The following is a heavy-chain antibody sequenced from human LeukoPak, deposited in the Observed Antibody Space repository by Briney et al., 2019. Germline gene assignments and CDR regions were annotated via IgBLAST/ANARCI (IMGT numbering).Heavy chain of an antibody. D-gene: IGHD6-13*01. CDR1: GYTLTELS. V-gene: IGHV1-24*01. CDR2: FDPEDGET. CDR3: AREAPGYSSSWYLSY. J-gene: IGHJ4*02. Sequence: ASVKVSCKVSGYTLTELSMHWVRQAPGKGLEWMGGFDPEDGETIYAQKFQGRVTMTEDTSTDTAYMELSRLRSDDTAVYYCAREAPGYSSSWYLSYWGQGTLVTVSS.